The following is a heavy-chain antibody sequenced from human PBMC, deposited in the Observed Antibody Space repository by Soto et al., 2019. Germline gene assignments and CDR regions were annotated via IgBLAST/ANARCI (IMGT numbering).Heavy chain of an antibody. V-gene: IGHV3-23*01. J-gene: IGHJ4*02. CDR1: GFTFSTYA. Sequence: PVGSLRLSCAASGFTFSTYAMNWVRQTPGKGPEWVSLISVSGDTYYADSVKGRFAISRDNSKNTLFLHMNSLRAEDTAVYYCAKSLDTATSFDYWGQGTLVTVSS. CDR3: AKSLDTATSFDY. CDR2: ISVSGDT.